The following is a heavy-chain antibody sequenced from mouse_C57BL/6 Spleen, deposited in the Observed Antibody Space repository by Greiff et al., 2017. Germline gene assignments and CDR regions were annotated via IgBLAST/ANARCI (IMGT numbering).Heavy chain of an antibody. CDR3: ARTRITTVVAEGFAY. J-gene: IGHJ3*01. CDR2: IYPGDGDT. CDR1: GYAFSSSW. D-gene: IGHD1-1*01. Sequence: VQLQQSGPELVKPGASVKISCKASGYAFSSSWMNWVKQRPGKGLEWIGRIYPGDGDTNYNGKFKGKATLTADKSSSTAYMQLSSLTSEDSAVYFCARTRITTVVAEGFAYWGQGTLVTVSA. V-gene: IGHV1-82*01.